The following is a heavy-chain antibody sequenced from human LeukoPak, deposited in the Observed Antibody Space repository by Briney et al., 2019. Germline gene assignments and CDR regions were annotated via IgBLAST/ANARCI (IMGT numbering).Heavy chain of an antibody. CDR2: MSPEYSET. J-gene: IGHJ4*02. V-gene: IGHV5-51*01. CDR1: GHSFTSYW. CDR3: ARGGWRQVKNFDY. D-gene: IGHD2-21*02. Sequence: GGSLKISCKGSGHSFTSYWIGWVRQMPGKGLEWMGMMSPEYSETKYSPSFQGQVIISADTSIDTLYLQLNNLQASDTAIYYCARGGWRQVKNFDYWGQGTLVTVSS.